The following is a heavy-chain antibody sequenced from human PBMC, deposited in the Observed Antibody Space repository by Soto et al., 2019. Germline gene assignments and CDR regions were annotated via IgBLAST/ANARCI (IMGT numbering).Heavy chain of an antibody. CDR2: IYHSGST. CDR1: GGSISSFY. Sequence: SETLSLTCTVSGGSISSFYWSWIRQPPGKGLEWIGYIYHSGSTNYNPSLKSRVTISVDKSKNQFSLKLSSVTAADTAVYYCASRTDYGDYAFDPWGQGTLVTVSS. CDR3: ASRTDYGDYAFDP. V-gene: IGHV4-59*12. D-gene: IGHD4-17*01. J-gene: IGHJ5*02.